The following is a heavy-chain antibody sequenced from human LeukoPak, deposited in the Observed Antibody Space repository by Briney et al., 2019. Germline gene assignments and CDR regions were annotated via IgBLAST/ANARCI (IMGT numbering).Heavy chain of an antibody. J-gene: IGHJ6*02. Sequence: SETLSLTCTVSGGSISSYYRSWIRQPPGKGLEWIGYIYYSGSTNYNPSLKSRVTISVDTSKNQFSLKLSSVTAADTAVYYCARGGDPLVYYYGMDVWGQGTTVTVSS. CDR3: ARGGDPLVYYYGMDV. D-gene: IGHD3-9*01. V-gene: IGHV4-59*01. CDR1: GGSISSYY. CDR2: IYYSGST.